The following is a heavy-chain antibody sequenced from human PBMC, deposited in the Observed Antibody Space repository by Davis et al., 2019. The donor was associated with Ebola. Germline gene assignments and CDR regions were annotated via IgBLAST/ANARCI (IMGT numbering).Heavy chain of an antibody. D-gene: IGHD6-19*01. CDR1: GFTVSSNY. CDR3: TTDRFFPPGIAVAGTYFDY. Sequence: PGGSLRLSCAASGFTVSSNYMSWVRQAPGKGLEWVGRIKSKTDGGTTDYAAPVKGRFTISRDDSKNTLYLQMNSLKTEDTAVYYCTTDRFFPPGIAVAGTYFDYWGQGTLVTVSS. CDR2: IKSKTDGGTT. J-gene: IGHJ4*02. V-gene: IGHV3-15*01.